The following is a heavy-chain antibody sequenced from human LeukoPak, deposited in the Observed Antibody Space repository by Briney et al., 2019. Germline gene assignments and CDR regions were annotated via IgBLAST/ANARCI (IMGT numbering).Heavy chain of an antibody. CDR2: ISYDGSNK. D-gene: IGHD2-2*01. J-gene: IGHJ6*03. CDR3: ARVELGYCSSTSCSQTYMDV. V-gene: IGHV3-30*04. CDR1: GLTFSSYA. Sequence: GGFLRLSCADSGLTFSSYAMHWVRQAPGKGLEWVAVISYDGSNKYYADSVKGRFTISIDNAKKTLYLHMNRLRAADTAVYYCARVELGYCSSTSCSQTYMDVWGKGTTVTVSS.